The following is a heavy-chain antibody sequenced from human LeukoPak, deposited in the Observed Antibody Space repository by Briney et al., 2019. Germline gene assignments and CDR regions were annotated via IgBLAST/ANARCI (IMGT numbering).Heavy chain of an antibody. CDR3: ARVMGKLWFGELLTGDYYYGMDV. Sequence: GGSLRPSCAASGFTFSSYSMNWVRQAPGKGLEWVSSISSSSSYIYYADSVKGRFTISRDNAKNSLYLQMNSLRAEDTAVYYCARVMGKLWFGELLTGDYYYGMDVWGKGTTVTVSS. CDR2: ISSSSSYI. J-gene: IGHJ6*04. V-gene: IGHV3-21*01. D-gene: IGHD3-10*01. CDR1: GFTFSSYS.